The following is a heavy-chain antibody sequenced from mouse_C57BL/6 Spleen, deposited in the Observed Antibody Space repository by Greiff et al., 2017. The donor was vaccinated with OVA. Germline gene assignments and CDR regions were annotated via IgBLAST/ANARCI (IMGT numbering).Heavy chain of an antibody. CDR2: INPRNGGT. J-gene: IGHJ3*01. V-gene: IGHV1-53*01. CDR1: GYTFTSYW. D-gene: IGHD1-1*01. CDR3: ARFTTLVPVAY. Sequence: QVQLKQPGTELVKPGASVKLSCKASGYTFTSYWMHWVKQRPGQGLEWIGTINPRNGGTNYNEKFKSKATLTVDKSSSTAYMPLSSLTSEDSAVYYFARFTTLVPVAYWGQGTLVTVSS.